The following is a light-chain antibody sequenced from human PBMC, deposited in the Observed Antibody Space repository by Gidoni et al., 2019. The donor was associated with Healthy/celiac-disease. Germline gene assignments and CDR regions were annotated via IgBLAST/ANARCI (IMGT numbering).Light chain of an antibody. CDR2: GAS. CDR1: QSVSSN. J-gene: IGKJ1*01. Sequence: EIVMTHSPATLSVSPGERATLSCRASQSVSSNLSWYQQKPGQAPRLLIYGASTRATGIPARFSGSGSGTEFTLTISSLQSEDFAVYYCQQYNNRPWAFGQGTKVEIK. V-gene: IGKV3-15*01. CDR3: QQYNNRPWA.